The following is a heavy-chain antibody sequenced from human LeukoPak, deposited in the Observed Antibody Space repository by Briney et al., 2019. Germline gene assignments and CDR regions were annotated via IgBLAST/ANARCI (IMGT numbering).Heavy chain of an antibody. J-gene: IGHJ6*02. Sequence: GRSLRLSCAASGFTFDTYGMLWVRQAPGKGLEWVAVIAYDGSSKYYADSVKGRFTISRDNSKNTLYLQMNSLRGEGTAVYYCAKEKAIGTINYGLDVWGQGTTVTVSS. CDR1: GFTFDTYG. CDR2: IAYDGSSK. V-gene: IGHV3-30*18. CDR3: AKEKAIGTINYGLDV. D-gene: IGHD1-1*01.